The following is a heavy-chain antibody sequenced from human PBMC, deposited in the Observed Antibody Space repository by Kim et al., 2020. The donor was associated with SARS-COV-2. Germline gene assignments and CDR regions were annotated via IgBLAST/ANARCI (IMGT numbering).Heavy chain of an antibody. Sequence: SETLSLTCTVSGGSISSGGYYWSWIRQHPGKGLEWIGYIYYSGSTYYNPSLKSRVTISVDTSKNQFSLKLSSVTAADTAVYYCARQSPDDAFDIWGQGTMVTVSS. CDR3: ARQSPDDAFDI. V-gene: IGHV4-31*03. CDR2: IYYSGST. CDR1: GGSISSGGYY. J-gene: IGHJ3*02.